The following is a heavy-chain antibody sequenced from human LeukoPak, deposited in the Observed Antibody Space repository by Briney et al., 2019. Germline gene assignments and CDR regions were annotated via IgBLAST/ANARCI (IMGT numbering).Heavy chain of an antibody. Sequence: GGSLRLSCAASGFTFSDAWMSWVRQAPGKGLEWVGRIKSKTDGGTTDYAAPVKGRFTISRDDSKNTLYLQMNGLTTEDTAVYFCMTDRQWPRDYWGQGTLVTVSS. J-gene: IGHJ4*02. D-gene: IGHD6-19*01. V-gene: IGHV3-15*01. CDR3: MTDRQWPRDY. CDR2: IKSKTDGGTT. CDR1: GFTFSDAW.